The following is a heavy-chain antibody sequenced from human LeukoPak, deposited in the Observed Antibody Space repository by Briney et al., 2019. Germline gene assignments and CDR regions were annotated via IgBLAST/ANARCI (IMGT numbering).Heavy chain of an antibody. CDR3: AKAGQQLASDY. Sequence: GGSLRLSCAASGFTFSDWYMSWIRQSPGKGLEWVSYISTSSDTNYADSVKGRFTISRDNSKNTLYLQMNSLRAEDTAVYYCAKAGQQLASDYWGQGTLVTVSS. D-gene: IGHD6-13*01. V-gene: IGHV3-11*05. J-gene: IGHJ4*02. CDR1: GFTFSDWY. CDR2: ISTSSDT.